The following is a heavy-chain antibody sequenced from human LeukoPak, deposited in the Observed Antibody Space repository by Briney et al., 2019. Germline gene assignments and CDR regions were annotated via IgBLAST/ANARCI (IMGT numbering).Heavy chain of an antibody. D-gene: IGHD1-1*01. V-gene: IGHV1-2*02. Sequence: GASVKVPCKESGYTFIGYYIHWLRQAPGQGLEWMGWINPSNGGTNYAQRFQGRVAMTRDTSISTAYMEMSRLTFDDTAVYYCAGGPTLGTTHPYFDYWGQGTLVTVSS. CDR3: AGGPTLGTTHPYFDY. CDR2: INPSNGGT. J-gene: IGHJ4*02. CDR1: GYTFIGYY.